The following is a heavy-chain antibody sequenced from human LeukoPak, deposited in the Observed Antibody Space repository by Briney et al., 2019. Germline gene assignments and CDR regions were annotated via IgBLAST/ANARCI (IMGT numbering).Heavy chain of an antibody. CDR3: ATERITMIVVVRNT. CDR2: ISGSGGST. Sequence: PGGSLRLSCAVSGFTFSSYAMIWVRQAPGKGLEWVSAISGSGGSTYYADSVKGRFTISRDNPKNTLYLQMNSLRAEDTAVYYCATERITMIVVVRNTWGQGTLVTVSS. V-gene: IGHV3-23*01. CDR1: GFTFSSYA. D-gene: IGHD3-22*01. J-gene: IGHJ4*02.